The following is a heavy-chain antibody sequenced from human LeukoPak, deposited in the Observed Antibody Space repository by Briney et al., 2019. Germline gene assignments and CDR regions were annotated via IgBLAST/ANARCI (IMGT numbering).Heavy chain of an antibody. V-gene: IGHV1-18*01. CDR1: GYTFTSYG. J-gene: IGHJ6*02. D-gene: IGHD2-2*01. CDR3: ARDLDYCSSTSCYYFPDQYYYYYYGMDV. Sequence: ASVTVSCKASGYTFTSYGISWVRQAPGQGLEWMGWISAYNGNTNYAQKLQGRVTMTTDTSTSTAYMELRSLRSDDTAVYYCARDLDYCSSTSCYYFPDQYYYYYYGMDVWGQGTTVTVSS. CDR2: ISAYNGNT.